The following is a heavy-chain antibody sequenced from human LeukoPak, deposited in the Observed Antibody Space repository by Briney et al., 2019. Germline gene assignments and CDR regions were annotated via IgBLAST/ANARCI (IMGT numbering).Heavy chain of an antibody. CDR2: IYYSGST. CDR3: ARHQYSGYDFWYFDY. V-gene: IGHV4-59*08. CDR1: GGSISSYY. J-gene: IGHJ4*02. Sequence: SETLSLTCTVSGGSISSYYWSWIRQPPGKGLEWIGYIYYSGSTNYNPSLKSRVTISVDTSKNQFSQKLSSVTAADTAVYYCARHQYSGYDFWYFDYWGQGTLVTVSS. D-gene: IGHD5-12*01.